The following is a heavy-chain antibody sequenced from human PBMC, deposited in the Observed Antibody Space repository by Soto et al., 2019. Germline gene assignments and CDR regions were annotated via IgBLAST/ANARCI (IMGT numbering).Heavy chain of an antibody. Sequence: GESLKISCKGSGYGFTSYWIGWVRQMPGKGLEWMGIIYPGDSDTRYSPSFQGQVTISADKSISTAYLQWSSLKASDTAMYYCARSYYYDSSGTRYGMDVWGQGTTVTVSS. CDR1: GYGFTSYW. CDR2: IYPGDSDT. CDR3: ARSYYYDSSGTRYGMDV. J-gene: IGHJ6*02. D-gene: IGHD3-22*01. V-gene: IGHV5-51*01.